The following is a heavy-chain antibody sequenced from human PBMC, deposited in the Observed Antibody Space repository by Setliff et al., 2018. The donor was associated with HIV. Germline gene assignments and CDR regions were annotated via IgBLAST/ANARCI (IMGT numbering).Heavy chain of an antibody. CDR3: ASRLPAMREFDY. CDR2: ISHSGST. D-gene: IGHD2-2*01. Sequence: LSLTCAVSGGSISSTNWWSWVRQPPGKGLEWIGEISHSGSTNYNPYLKSRVTIAVDRSKNQFSLKVTSVTAADTAVYYCASRLPAMREFDYWGQGTLVTVSS. J-gene: IGHJ4*02. CDR1: GGSISSTNW. V-gene: IGHV4-4*02.